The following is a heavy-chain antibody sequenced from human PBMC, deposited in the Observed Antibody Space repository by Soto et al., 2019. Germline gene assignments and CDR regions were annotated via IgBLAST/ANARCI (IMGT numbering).Heavy chain of an antibody. D-gene: IGHD6-13*01. Sequence: QVQLVQSGAEVKKPGASVKVSCKASGYTFTSYGISWVRQAPGQGLEWMGWISAYNGNTNYAQKLQGRVTMTTDTPTSTAYMELMSMRSYDTAVYYCARFIAAAADLDYWGKGTLFTVSS. CDR2: ISAYNGNT. CDR3: ARFIAAAADLDY. J-gene: IGHJ4*02. V-gene: IGHV1-18*01. CDR1: GYTFTSYG.